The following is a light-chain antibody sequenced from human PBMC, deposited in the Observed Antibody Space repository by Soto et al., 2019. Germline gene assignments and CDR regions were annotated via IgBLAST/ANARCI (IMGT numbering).Light chain of an antibody. Sequence: EIVLTQSPATLSLSPGERVTLSCRASQSIYSYLAWYQQKPGQAPRLLIYDASSRATGIPARFSGSGSGTDFTLTISSLEPEDFVVYYCQQRSDWPWTFGQGTKVEIK. V-gene: IGKV3-11*01. J-gene: IGKJ1*01. CDR3: QQRSDWPWT. CDR2: DAS. CDR1: QSIYSY.